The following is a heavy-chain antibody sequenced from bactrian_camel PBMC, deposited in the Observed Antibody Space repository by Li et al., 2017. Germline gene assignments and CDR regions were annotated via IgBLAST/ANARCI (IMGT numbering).Heavy chain of an antibody. D-gene: IGHD3*01. CDR1: GYTSSSNC. Sequence: HVQLVESGGGSVQAGGSLRLSCNTSGYTSSSNCMGWFRQAPGKEREAVATIYTGGGSTYYADSVKGRFTISRDNAKNTLYLQLNSLKTEDTAMYYCGILGDSLGGGQGTQVTVS. CDR3: GILGDSLG. CDR2: IYTGGGST. J-gene: IGHJ4*01. V-gene: IGHV3S1*01.